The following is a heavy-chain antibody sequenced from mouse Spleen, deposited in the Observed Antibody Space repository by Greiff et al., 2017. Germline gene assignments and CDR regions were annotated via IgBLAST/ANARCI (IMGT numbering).Heavy chain of an antibody. Sequence: VQLQQSGAELARPGASVKMSCKASGYTFTSYTMHWVKQRPGQGLEWIGYINPSSGYTKYNQKFKDKATLTADKSSSTAYMQLSSLTYEDSAVYYCARGAFYDAAWFAYWGQGTLVTVSA. D-gene: IGHD2-3*01. CDR1: GYTFTSYT. V-gene: IGHV1-4*01. CDR2: INPSSGYT. J-gene: IGHJ3*01. CDR3: ARGAFYDAAWFAY.